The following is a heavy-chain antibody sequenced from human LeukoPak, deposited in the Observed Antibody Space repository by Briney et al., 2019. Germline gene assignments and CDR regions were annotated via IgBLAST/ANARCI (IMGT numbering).Heavy chain of an antibody. Sequence: ASVKVSCKASGYTFTSYGISWVRQAPGQGLEWMGWISAYNGNTNYAQKLQGRVTMTTDTSTSTAYMELRSLRSDDTAVYYCARDRCSGGSCYSEWSWDYYYYYMDVWGKGTTFTISS. V-gene: IGHV1-18*01. J-gene: IGHJ6*03. CDR1: GYTFTSYG. CDR2: ISAYNGNT. D-gene: IGHD2-15*01. CDR3: ARDRCSGGSCYSEWSWDYYYYYMDV.